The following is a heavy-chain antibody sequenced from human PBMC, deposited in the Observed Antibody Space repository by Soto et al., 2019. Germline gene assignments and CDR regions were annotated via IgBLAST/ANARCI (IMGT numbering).Heavy chain of an antibody. V-gene: IGHV3-33*01. J-gene: IGHJ5*02. CDR2: IWYDGSYK. CDR1: GFIFSSYG. Sequence: LRLSCEASGFIFSSYGMHWVRQAPGKGLEWVAVIWYDGSYKNYVDSVKGRFTITRDNSKNTLYLQMNSLRAEDTAVYYCASSISWGQGTLVTVSS. CDR3: ASSIS.